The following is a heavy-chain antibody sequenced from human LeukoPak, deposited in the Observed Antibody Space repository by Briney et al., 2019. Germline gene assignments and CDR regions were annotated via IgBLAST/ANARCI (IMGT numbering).Heavy chain of an antibody. CDR1: GFTFSNYW. J-gene: IGHJ4*02. V-gene: IGHV3-7*04. CDR3: AGDPVAGKFDY. D-gene: IGHD6-19*01. Sequence: GGSLRLSCAAPGFTFSNYWMSWVRQAPGKGLEWVANIKQDGSDKYYVDSVKGRFTISRDNAKNSLYLQMNSLRAEDTAVYYWAGDPVAGKFDYWGQGTLVTVSS. CDR2: IKQDGSDK.